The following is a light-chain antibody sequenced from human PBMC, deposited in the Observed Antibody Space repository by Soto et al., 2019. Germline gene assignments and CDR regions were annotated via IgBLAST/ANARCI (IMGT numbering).Light chain of an antibody. CDR3: TSYTTSSTQV. CDR1: SSDVAYYNY. V-gene: IGLV2-14*01. CDR2: DVN. J-gene: IGLJ3*02. Sequence: QSALTQPASVSGSPGQSITISCTGTSSDVAYYNYVSWYQHHPGKAPKLIIYDVNNRPSGVSNRFSGSKSGNTASLTISGLQTEDEADYYCTSYTTSSTQVFCGGTKVTVL.